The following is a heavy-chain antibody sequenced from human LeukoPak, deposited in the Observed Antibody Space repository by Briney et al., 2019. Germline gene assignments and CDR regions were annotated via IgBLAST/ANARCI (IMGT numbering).Heavy chain of an antibody. CDR1: GGSISSYY. V-gene: IGHV4-4*07. Sequence: SETLSLTCTVSGGSISSYYWSWIRQPAGKGLEWIGRIYTSGSTNYNPSLKSRVTMSVDTSTNQFSLKLSSVTAADTAVYYCARDLPDSGTIDYWGQGTLVTVSS. CDR2: IYTSGST. CDR3: ARDLPDSGTIDY. D-gene: IGHD5-12*01. J-gene: IGHJ4*02.